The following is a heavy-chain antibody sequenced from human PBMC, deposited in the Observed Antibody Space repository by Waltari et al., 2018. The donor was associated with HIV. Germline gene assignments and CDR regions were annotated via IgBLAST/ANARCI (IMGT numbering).Heavy chain of an antibody. CDR3: ARGLYYDSSGYYN. J-gene: IGHJ4*02. CDR2: INHSGST. V-gene: IGHV4-34*01. Sequence: QVQLQQWGAGLLKPSETLSLTCAVYGGSFSGYYWSWIRQPPGKGLEWIGEINHSGSTNYNPSLKSRVTISVDTSKNQFSLKLSSVTAADTAVYYCARGLYYDSSGYYNWGQGTLVTVSS. CDR1: GGSFSGYY. D-gene: IGHD3-22*01.